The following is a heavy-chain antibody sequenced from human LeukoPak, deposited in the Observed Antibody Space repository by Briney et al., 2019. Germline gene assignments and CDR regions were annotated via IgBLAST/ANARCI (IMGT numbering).Heavy chain of an antibody. CDR3: ARHISSSSLAFDY. Sequence: PSETLSLTCTVSGGSISSYYWSWIRQPPGEGLEWLGYIYYSGSTNYNPSLKSPVNISVDTSKNQFSLKLNPVTAADTAVYYCARHISSSSLAFDYWGQGTLVTVSS. V-gene: IGHV4-59*08. CDR2: IYYSGST. CDR1: GGSISSYY. J-gene: IGHJ4*02. D-gene: IGHD6-6*01.